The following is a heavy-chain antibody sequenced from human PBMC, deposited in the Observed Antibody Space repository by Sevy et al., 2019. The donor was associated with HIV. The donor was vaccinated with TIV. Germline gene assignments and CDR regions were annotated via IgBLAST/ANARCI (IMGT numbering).Heavy chain of an antibody. J-gene: IGHJ5*01. V-gene: IGHV4-39*02. CDR3: VRDHHLRGRHWFDS. CDR2: MHYGGNT. Sequence: SETLSLTCTASGGSLVSPTFYWGWVRQPPGERLEWIAAMHYGGNTYYNPSLKDRLAMSIDTSKNQFSLNLTSVTAAVAAVYHCVRDHHLRGRHWFDSWGQGALVTVSS. CDR1: GGSLVSPTFY. D-gene: IGHD3-16*01.